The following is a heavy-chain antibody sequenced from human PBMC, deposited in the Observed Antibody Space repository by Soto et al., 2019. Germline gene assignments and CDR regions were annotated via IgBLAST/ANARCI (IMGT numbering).Heavy chain of an antibody. J-gene: IGHJ3*02. CDR3: ARGTSSGLYRGAFDI. CDR1: GGTFSSYA. V-gene: IGHV1-69*01. CDR2: IIPIFGTA. D-gene: IGHD6-19*01. Sequence: QVQLLQSGAEVKKPGSSVKVSCKASGGTFSSYAISWVRQAPGQGLEWMGGIIPIFGTANYAQKFQGRVSITAHQSPSTSYMELSSLRSEDTAVYYCARGTSSGLYRGAFDIWGQGTMVTVSS.